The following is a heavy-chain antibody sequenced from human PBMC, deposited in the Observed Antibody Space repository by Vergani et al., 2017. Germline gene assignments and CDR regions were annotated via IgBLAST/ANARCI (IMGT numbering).Heavy chain of an antibody. J-gene: IGHJ4*02. CDR2: ISSSGSTI. D-gene: IGHD1-1*01. CDR3: AGTPQTRFYYFDY. V-gene: IGHV3-48*03. CDR1: GFTFSSYE. Sequence: EVQLVESGGGLVQPGGSLRLSCAASGFTFSSYEMNWVRQAPGKGLEWVSYISSSGSTIYYADSVKGRFTISRDNAKNSLYLQMNSLRAEDTAVYYCAGTPQTRFYYFDYWGQGTLVTVSS.